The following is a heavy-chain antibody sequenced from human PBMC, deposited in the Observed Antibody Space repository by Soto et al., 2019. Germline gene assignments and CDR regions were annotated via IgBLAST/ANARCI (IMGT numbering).Heavy chain of an antibody. CDR2: IYYSGST. V-gene: IGHV4-39*01. D-gene: IGHD3-10*01. J-gene: IGHJ4*02. Sequence: SETLSLTCTVSGGSISSSSYYWGWIRQPPGKGLEWIGSIYYSGSTYYNPSLKSRVTISVDTSKNQFSLKLSSVTAADTAVYYCARQGEDMVRGVIRHMNYYFDYWGQGTLVTVSS. CDR1: GGSISSSSYY. CDR3: ARQGEDMVRGVIRHMNYYFDY.